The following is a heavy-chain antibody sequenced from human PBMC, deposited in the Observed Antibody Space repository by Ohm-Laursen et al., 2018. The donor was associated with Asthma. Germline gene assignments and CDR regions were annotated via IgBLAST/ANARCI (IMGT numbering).Heavy chain of an antibody. D-gene: IGHD6-19*01. Sequence: SLRLSCAASGFTFSSYAMHWVRQAPGKGLEWLAILSYDGHNKHYAESLRGRFFISGDSSENTVELQMNSLRGEDTAVYYCVRGSWYGSTSDAYWGQGTLVTVSP. CDR3: VRGSWYGSTSDAY. CDR1: GFTFSSYA. J-gene: IGHJ4*02. CDR2: LSYDGHNK. V-gene: IGHV3-30*04.